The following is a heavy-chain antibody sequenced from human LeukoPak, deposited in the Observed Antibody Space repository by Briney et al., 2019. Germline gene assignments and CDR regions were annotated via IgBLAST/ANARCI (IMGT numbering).Heavy chain of an antibody. CDR1: GGSISSYY. CDR2: IYYSGST. CDR3: ARDRNRQYYFDY. J-gene: IGHJ4*02. Sequence: ASETLSLTCTVSGGSISSYYWSWIRQPPGKGLEWIGYIYYSGSTNYNPSLKSRVTISVDTSKNQFSLKLSSVTAADTAVYYCARDRNRQYYFDYWGQGTLVTVSS. V-gene: IGHV4-59*01. D-gene: IGHD1-14*01.